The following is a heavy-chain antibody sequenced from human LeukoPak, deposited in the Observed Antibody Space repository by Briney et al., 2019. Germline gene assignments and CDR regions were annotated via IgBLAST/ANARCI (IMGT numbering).Heavy chain of an antibody. CDR3: ARERNNWNYEGFDY. CDR2: FYAGGST. D-gene: IGHD1-7*01. Sequence: TGGSLRLSCEASGFSVTSNYMSWVRQAPGKGLEWVSVFYAGGSTYYTDSVKGRFTISRDTSKNSLYLQMNSLRPEDTAVYYCARERNNWNYEGFDYWGQGTLVTVSS. J-gene: IGHJ4*02. CDR1: GFSVTSNY. V-gene: IGHV3-66*01.